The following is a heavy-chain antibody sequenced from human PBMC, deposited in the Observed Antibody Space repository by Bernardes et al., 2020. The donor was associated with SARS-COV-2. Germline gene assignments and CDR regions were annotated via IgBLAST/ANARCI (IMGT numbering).Heavy chain of an antibody. CDR2: IYHSGST. V-gene: IGHV4-38-2*01. D-gene: IGHD3-10*01. Sequence: SETLSVTCAVSGYSISSGYYWGWIRQPPGKGLEWIGSIYHSGSTYYNPSLKSRVTISVDTSKNQFSLKLSSVTAADTAVYYCARASMGVLYYWGQGTLVTVSS. CDR1: GYSISSGYY. J-gene: IGHJ4*02. CDR3: ARASMGVLYY.